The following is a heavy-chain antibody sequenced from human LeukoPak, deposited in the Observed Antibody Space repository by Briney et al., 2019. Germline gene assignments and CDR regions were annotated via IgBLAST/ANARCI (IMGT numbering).Heavy chain of an antibody. CDR1: GFTFSDYY. Sequence: AGGSLRLSCAASGFTFSDYYMSWIRQAPGKGLEWVSYISNSGSTIHYADSVKGRFTISRDNAMNSLYLQMNSLRAEDTAVYYCARDRNYGDYFRFYFDYWGQGALVTVSS. CDR2: ISNSGSTI. J-gene: IGHJ4*02. D-gene: IGHD4-17*01. CDR3: ARDRNYGDYFRFYFDY. V-gene: IGHV3-11*01.